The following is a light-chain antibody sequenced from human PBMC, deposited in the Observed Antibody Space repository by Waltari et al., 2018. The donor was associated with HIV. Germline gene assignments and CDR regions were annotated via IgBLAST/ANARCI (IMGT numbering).Light chain of an antibody. CDR1: SSDVGSYKH. Sequence: QSALTQPASVSGSPGQSITISCTGSSSDVGSYKHVSWYQQHPGKAPRLIIYEVSKRPSGVSNRDSASKAGKTASLTVSGLWAEDEADYYCSSYAGSSTFVIFGGGTKLTVL. CDR3: SSYAGSSTFVI. V-gene: IGLV2-23*02. J-gene: IGLJ2*01. CDR2: EVS.